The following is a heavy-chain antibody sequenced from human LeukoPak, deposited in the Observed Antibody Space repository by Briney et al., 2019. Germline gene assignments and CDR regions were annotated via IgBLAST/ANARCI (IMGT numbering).Heavy chain of an antibody. J-gene: IGHJ3*02. CDR1: GFTFSDYY. CDR2: ISICGSTI. Sequence: PGGTLRLSCAASGFTFSDYYMSWIRQAPGKGLERVSYISICGSTIYYADSVKGRFTISRDNAKNSLYLQMFSLRAEDTAVYSWAGKPCEIVVVPAAIRDASDIWGRGTMVTVSS. D-gene: IGHD2-2*01. CDR3: AGKPCEIVVVPAAIRDASDI. V-gene: IGHV3-11*04.